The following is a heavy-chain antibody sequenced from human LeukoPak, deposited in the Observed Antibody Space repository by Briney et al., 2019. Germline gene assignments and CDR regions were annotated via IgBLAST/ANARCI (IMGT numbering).Heavy chain of an antibody. D-gene: IGHD3-22*01. CDR2: ISGSGGST. J-gene: IGHJ3*02. CDR3: AKVSAYYYDSDAFDI. CDR1: GFTFSSYG. Sequence: GGSLRLSCAASGFTFSSYGMSWVRQAPGKGLEWVSTISGSGGSTYYADSVKGRFTISRDNSKNTLYLHMNSLRAEDTAIYYCAKVSAYYYDSDAFDIWGQGTMVTVS. V-gene: IGHV3-23*01.